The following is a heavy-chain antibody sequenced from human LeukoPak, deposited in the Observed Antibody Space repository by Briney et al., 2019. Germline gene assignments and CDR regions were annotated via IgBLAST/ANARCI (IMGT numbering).Heavy chain of an antibody. V-gene: IGHV3-53*01. CDR1: GGSFSGYY. CDR3: ARATYYYDSSPYAFDI. Sequence: ETLSLTCAVYGGSFSGYYWSWIRQPPGKGLEWVSVIYSGGSTYYADSVKGRFTISRDNSKNTLYLQMNSLRAEDTAVYYCARATYYYDSSPYAFDIWGQGTMVTVSS. J-gene: IGHJ3*02. CDR2: IYSGGST. D-gene: IGHD3-22*01.